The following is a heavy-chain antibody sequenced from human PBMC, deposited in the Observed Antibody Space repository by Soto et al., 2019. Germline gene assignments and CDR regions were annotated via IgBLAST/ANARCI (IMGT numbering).Heavy chain of an antibody. V-gene: IGHV4-39*01. D-gene: IGHD3-3*01. CDR1: GGSISSSSYY. J-gene: IGHJ6*02. CDR3: ARHKRNKAAYYDFWSGYDV. CDR2: IYYSRST. Sequence: SETLSLTCTVSGGSISSSSYYWGWIRQPPGKGLEWIGSIYYSRSTYYNPSLKSRVTISVDTSKNQFSLKLSSVTDADTAVYYCARHKRNKAAYYDFWSGYDVSGQGTKVTVSS.